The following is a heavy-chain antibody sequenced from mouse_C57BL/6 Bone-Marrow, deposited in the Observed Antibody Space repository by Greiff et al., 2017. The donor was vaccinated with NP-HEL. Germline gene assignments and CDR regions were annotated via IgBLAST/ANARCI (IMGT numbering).Heavy chain of an antibody. CDR3: ARRVGNYGYAMDY. CDR2: ISNLAYSI. D-gene: IGHD2-1*01. V-gene: IGHV5-15*04. CDR1: GFTFSDYG. Sequence: EVKLVESGGGLVQPGGSLKLSCAASGFTFSDYGMAWVRQAPRKGPEWVAFISNLAYSIYYADTVTGRFTISRENAKNTLYLEMSSLRSEDTAMYYCARRVGNYGYAMDYWGQGTSVTVSS. J-gene: IGHJ4*01.